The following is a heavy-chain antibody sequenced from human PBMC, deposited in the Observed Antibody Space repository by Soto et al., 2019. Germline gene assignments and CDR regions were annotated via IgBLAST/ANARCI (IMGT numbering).Heavy chain of an antibody. CDR2: IVPMLGTP. J-gene: IGHJ6*04. Sequence: QVQLVQSGAEVKEPGSSVRVSCKASGGTFDNFIMNWVRQTPGQGLEWMGGIVPMLGTPTYAEKFKGRVTISATGSTSTMYMGVASLRSEDTAIYYCAGNGAYSSSLSQHSGMDVWGEGTTVTVSS. D-gene: IGHD3-16*01. V-gene: IGHV1-69*01. CDR1: GGTFDNFI. CDR3: AGNGAYSSSLSQHSGMDV.